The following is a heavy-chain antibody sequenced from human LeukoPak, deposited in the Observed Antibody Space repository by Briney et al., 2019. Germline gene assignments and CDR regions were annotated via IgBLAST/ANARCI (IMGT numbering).Heavy chain of an antibody. D-gene: IGHD1-1*01. J-gene: IGHJ4*02. V-gene: IGHV3-23*01. CDR1: GFTFSNYA. CDR3: AKDLQPLAN. Sequence: GGSLRLSCAASGFTFSNYAMTWVRQAPGKGLEWVSGISGSGSSTYYADSVKGRFTLSRDYPKNTLYLQMNSLRAEDTAVYYCAKDLQPLANWGQGTLVTVSS. CDR2: ISGSGSST.